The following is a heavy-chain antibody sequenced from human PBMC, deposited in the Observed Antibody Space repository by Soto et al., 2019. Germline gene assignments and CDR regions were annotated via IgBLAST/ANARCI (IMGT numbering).Heavy chain of an antibody. CDR2: IKSKTDGGTT. V-gene: IGHV3-15*01. CDR3: TTAFPDMVRGVISN. D-gene: IGHD3-10*01. CDR1: GFTFSNAW. Sequence: EVQLVESGGGLVKPGGSLRLSCAASGFTFSNAWMSWVRQAPGKGLEWVGRIKSKTDGGTTDYAAPVKGRFTISRDDSRNTLYLQMNSLKTEDTAVYYCTTAFPDMVRGVISNWGQGTLVTVSS. J-gene: IGHJ4*02.